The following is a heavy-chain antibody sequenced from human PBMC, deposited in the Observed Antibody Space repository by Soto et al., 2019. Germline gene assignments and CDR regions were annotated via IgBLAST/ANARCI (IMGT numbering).Heavy chain of an antibody. CDR1: GYPLTSFC. V-gene: IGHV1-18*01. D-gene: IGHD1-1*01. CDR3: ARGCGTNDRHLGWYFDL. CDR2: ISAYNGNT. J-gene: IGHJ2*01. Sequence: GSMEGSRQASGYPLTSFCISWGGQGPGQGLEWMGWISAYNGNTNYAQKLQGRVTMTTDTSTSTAYMELRSLRSDDTAVYYCARGCGTNDRHLGWYFDLWGRGTLVTVSS.